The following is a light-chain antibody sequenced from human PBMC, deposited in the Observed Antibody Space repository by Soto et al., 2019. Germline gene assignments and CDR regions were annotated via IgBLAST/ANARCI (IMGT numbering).Light chain of an antibody. CDR3: RQRSNWPFT. J-gene: IGKJ3*01. CDR2: DTS. Sequence: EIVLTQSPAILSLSPGERATLSCSASQSVSTYLAWYQQKPGQAPRLLIYDTSNRASGVPARFSGSGSGTDFTLTISSLEPEDFAVYYCRQRSNWPFTCGPGAKSGYQT. CDR1: QSVSTY. V-gene: IGKV3-11*01.